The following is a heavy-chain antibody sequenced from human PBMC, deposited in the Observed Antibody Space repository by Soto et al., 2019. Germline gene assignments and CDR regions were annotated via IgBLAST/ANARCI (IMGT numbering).Heavy chain of an antibody. CDR2: IIPIFGTA. CDR3: ARGIPDYGVNYYYYYYCTMDV. D-gene: IGHD4-17*01. J-gene: IGHJ6*01. V-gene: IGHV1-69*13. CDR1: GGTFSSYA. Sequence: SVKVSCKASGGTFSSYAISWVRQAPGQGLEWMGGIIPIFGTANYAQKFQGRVTITAAESTSTAYRELSTLRSEDTAVYYCARGIPDYGVNYYYYYYCTMDVWRQGTTVTDCS.